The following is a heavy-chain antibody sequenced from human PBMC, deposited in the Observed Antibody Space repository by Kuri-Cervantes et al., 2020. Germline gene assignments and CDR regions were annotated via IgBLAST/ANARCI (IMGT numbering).Heavy chain of an antibody. CDR2: INNSGGST. V-gene: IGHV3-NL1*01. Sequence: GESLKISCAASGFTSSSYGMHWVRQAPGKGLEWVSVINNSGGSTYYADSVKGRFTISRDNAKNSLYLQMNSLRDEDTAVYYCARGGSEDYYDSSEYYYYGMDVWGQGTTVTVSS. CDR3: ARGGSEDYYDSSEYYYYGMDV. D-gene: IGHD3-22*01. J-gene: IGHJ6*02. CDR1: GFTSSSYG.